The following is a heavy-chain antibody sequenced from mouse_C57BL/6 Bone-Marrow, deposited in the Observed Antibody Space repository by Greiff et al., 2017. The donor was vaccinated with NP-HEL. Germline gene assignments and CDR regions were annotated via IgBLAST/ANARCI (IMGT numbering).Heavy chain of an antibody. CDR1: GYTFTSYG. CDR2: IYPRSGNT. Sequence: VQLQASGAELARPGASVTLSCKASGYTFTSYGISWVKQRTGQGLEWIGEIYPRSGNTYYNEKFKGKATLTADKSSSTAYMELRSLTSEDSAVYFCARGIDGYYPAWFAYWGQGTLVTVSA. CDR3: ARGIDGYYPAWFAY. J-gene: IGHJ3*01. V-gene: IGHV1-81*01. D-gene: IGHD2-3*01.